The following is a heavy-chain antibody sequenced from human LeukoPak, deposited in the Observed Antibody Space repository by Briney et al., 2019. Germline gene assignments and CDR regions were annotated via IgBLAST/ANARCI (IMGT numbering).Heavy chain of an antibody. CDR2: INPNSGGT. Sequence: ASVKVSCKASGYTFTGYYMHWVRQAPGQGLEWMGWINPNSGGTNYAQKFQGRVTMTRDTSISTAYMELSRLRSDDTAVYYCARVHSSGWYGFGPWGQGTLVTVSS. J-gene: IGHJ5*02. V-gene: IGHV1-2*02. D-gene: IGHD6-19*01. CDR3: ARVHSSGWYGFGP. CDR1: GYTFTGYY.